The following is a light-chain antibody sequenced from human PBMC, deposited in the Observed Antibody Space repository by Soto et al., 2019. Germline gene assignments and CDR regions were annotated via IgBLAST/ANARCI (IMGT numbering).Light chain of an antibody. CDR2: EVS. CDR3: SSYAGSNNVG. J-gene: IGLJ2*01. V-gene: IGLV2-8*01. CDR1: SSDVGGYNY. Sequence: QSVLTQPPSASGSPGQSVTISCTGTSSDVGGYNYVSWYQQHPGKAPKLMIYEVSKRPSGVPERFSGSKSGNTASLTVSGLQAEDEGDYYCSSYAGSNNVGFGGGTKLTVL.